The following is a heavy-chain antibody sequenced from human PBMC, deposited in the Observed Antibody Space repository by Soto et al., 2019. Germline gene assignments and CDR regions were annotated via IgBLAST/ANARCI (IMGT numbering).Heavy chain of an antibody. CDR1: GGSMRSGAFY. CDR3: ARALWGPAGHINWFDP. J-gene: IGHJ5*02. D-gene: IGHD2-2*01. CDR2: IHYSGSA. V-gene: IGHV4-31*03. Sequence: SETLSLTCTVSGGSMRSGAFYWSWVRQHPGKGLEWIGHIHYSGSAYYTPSLESRVTISEDTSKNQFSLKLTSVTAADTAVYYCARALWGPAGHINWFDPWGQGTLVTVSS.